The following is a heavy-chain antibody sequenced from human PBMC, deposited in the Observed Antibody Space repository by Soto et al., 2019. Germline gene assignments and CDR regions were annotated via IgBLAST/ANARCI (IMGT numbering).Heavy chain of an antibody. Sequence: PSETLSLTCAVYGGSFSGYYWGWIRQPPGKGLEWIGEINHSGSTNYNPSLKSRVTISVDTSKNQFSLKLSSVTAADTAVYYCARARSGYSYGYRLDPWGQGTLVTVSS. D-gene: IGHD5-18*01. CDR2: INHSGST. J-gene: IGHJ5*02. V-gene: IGHV4-34*01. CDR3: ARARSGYSYGYRLDP. CDR1: GGSFSGYY.